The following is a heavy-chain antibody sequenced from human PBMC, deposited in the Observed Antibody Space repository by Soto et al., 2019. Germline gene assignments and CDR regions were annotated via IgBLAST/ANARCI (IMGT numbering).Heavy chain of an antibody. CDR3: ARGSRQQRTPNWFDP. CDR1: GGTFSSCA. CDR2: IIPIFGTA. D-gene: IGHD6-13*01. J-gene: IGHJ5*02. Sequence: SVKVSCKASGGTFSSCAISWVRQAPGQGLEWMGGIIPIFGTANYAQKFQGRVTITADKSTSTAYMELSSLRSEDTAVYYCARGSRQQRTPNWFDPWGQGTLVTVSS. V-gene: IGHV1-69*06.